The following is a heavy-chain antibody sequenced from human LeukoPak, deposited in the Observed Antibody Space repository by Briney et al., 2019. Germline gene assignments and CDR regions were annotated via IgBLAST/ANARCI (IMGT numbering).Heavy chain of an antibody. D-gene: IGHD5-18*01. CDR2: INHSGST. CDR3: TPRGDIEHSYGYGKWFDP. Sequence: SETLSLTCAVYGGSFSGYYWSWIRQPPGKGLEWIGEINHSGSTNYNASLKSRVTISVDTSKNQFSLRLSSVTAADTAVYYCTPRGDIEHSYGYGKWFDPWGQGTRVTVSS. CDR1: GGSFSGYY. J-gene: IGHJ5*02. V-gene: IGHV4-34*01.